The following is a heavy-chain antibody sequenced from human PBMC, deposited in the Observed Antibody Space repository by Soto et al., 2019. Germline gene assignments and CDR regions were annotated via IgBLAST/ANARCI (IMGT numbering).Heavy chain of an antibody. D-gene: IGHD6-13*01. CDR3: ARIRGYGWGFIAAAGTPSPWFDP. J-gene: IGHJ5*02. Sequence: ESGPTLVNPTETLTLTCTVSGFSLSNARMGVGWIRQPPGKALEWLAHIFSNDEKSYSTSLKSRLTISKDTSKSQVVLTMTNMDPVDTATYYCARIRGYGWGFIAAAGTPSPWFDPWGQGTLVTSPQ. CDR2: IFSNDEK. V-gene: IGHV2-26*01. CDR1: GFSLSNARMG.